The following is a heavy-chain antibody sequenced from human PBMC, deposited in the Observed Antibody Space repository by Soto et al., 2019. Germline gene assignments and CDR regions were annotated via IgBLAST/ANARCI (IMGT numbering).Heavy chain of an antibody. V-gene: IGHV4-59*01. D-gene: IGHD3-22*01. CDR2: IYYSGST. CDR1: GGSISSYY. CDR3: ARAVGYYYDSSGYRGDAFDI. Sequence: SETLSLTCTVSGGSISSYYGSWIRQPTGKGLEWIGYIYYSGSTNYNPSLKSRVTISVDTSKNQFSLKLSSVTAADTAVYYCARAVGYYYDSSGYRGDAFDIWGQGTMVTVSS. J-gene: IGHJ3*02.